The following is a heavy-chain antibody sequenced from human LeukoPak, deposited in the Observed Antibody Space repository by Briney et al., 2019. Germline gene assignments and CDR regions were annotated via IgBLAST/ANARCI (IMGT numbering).Heavy chain of an antibody. CDR1: GFTFSGYP. J-gene: IGHJ3*02. D-gene: IGHD4-11*01. Sequence: GGSLNLSCSAPGFTFSGYPLHWVRQAPGKGLEYVSAISSTGGSTYYADSVKGRFTISRDNSKNTLYLQMSSLRAEDTSVYYCVKAPRTTVVGFDIWGQGTMVTVSS. CDR2: ISSTGGST. CDR3: VKAPRTTVVGFDI. V-gene: IGHV3-64D*09.